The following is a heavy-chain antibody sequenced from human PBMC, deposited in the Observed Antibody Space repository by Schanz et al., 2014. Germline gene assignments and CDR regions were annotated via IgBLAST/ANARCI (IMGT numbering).Heavy chain of an antibody. Sequence: VQLVESGGGLVQPGGSLRLSCAASGYTFSDHFMDWVRQAPGKGLEWVSYISSSGSTIDYADSVKGRFTISRDNARNSLYLQMSSLRADDTAVYYCASYGDFDYWGQGTLVTVSS. CDR2: ISSSGSTI. D-gene: IGHD4-17*01. CDR3: ASYGDFDY. V-gene: IGHV3-11*01. CDR1: GYTFSDHF. J-gene: IGHJ4*02.